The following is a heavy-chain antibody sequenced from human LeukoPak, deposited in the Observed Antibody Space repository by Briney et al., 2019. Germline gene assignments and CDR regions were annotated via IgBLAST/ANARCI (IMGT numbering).Heavy chain of an antibody. Sequence: GGSLRLSCAASGFTVSSNYMSWVRQAPGKGLEWVSVTYSGGSTYYADSVKGRFTISRDNAKNTLYLQMNSLRAEDTAVYYCARYYGSGSYYGPPPQNWFDPWGQGTLVTVSS. V-gene: IGHV3-66*01. J-gene: IGHJ5*02. CDR1: GFTVSSNY. CDR2: TYSGGST. CDR3: ARYYGSGSYYGPPPQNWFDP. D-gene: IGHD3-10*01.